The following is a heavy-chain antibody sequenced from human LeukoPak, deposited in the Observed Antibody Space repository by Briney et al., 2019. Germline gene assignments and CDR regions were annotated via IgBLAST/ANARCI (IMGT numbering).Heavy chain of an antibody. CDR2: INPNSGGT. V-gene: IGHV1-2*02. D-gene: IGHD3-10*01. Sequence: RASVKVSCKASGYTFTGYYMHWVRQAPGQGLEGMGWINPNSGGTNYAQKFQGRVTMTRDTSISTAYMELSRLRSDDTAVYYCARDRTVRGVINRGPNDAFDIWGQGTMVTVSS. CDR1: GYTFTGYY. J-gene: IGHJ3*02. CDR3: ARDRTVRGVINRGPNDAFDI.